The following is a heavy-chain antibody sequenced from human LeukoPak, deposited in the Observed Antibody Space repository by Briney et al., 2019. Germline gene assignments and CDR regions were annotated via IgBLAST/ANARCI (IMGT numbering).Heavy chain of an antibody. D-gene: IGHD3-3*01. CDR2: IIPIFGTA. V-gene: IGHV1-69*13. CDR3: ARTEYYDFWSGLSWFDP. CDR1: GVTFSSYA. Sequence: SAKVSCKASGVTFSSYAISWVRQAPGQGLEWMGGIIPIFGTANYAQKFQGRVTITADESTSTAYMELSSLRSEDTAVYYCARTEYYDFWSGLSWFDPWGQGTLVTVSS. J-gene: IGHJ5*02.